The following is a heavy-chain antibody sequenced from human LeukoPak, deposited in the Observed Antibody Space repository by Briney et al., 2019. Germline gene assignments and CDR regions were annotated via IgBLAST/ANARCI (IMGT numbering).Heavy chain of an antibody. CDR1: GGSISSSSYY. V-gene: IGHV4-39*07. Sequence: SSETLSLTCTVSGGSISSSSYYWGWIRQPPGKGLEWIGSIYYSGSTYYNPSLKSRVTISVDTSKNQFSLKLSSVTAADTAVYYCARDDTPYGSGSYSNWGQGTLVTVSS. D-gene: IGHD3-10*01. CDR2: IYYSGST. CDR3: ARDDTPYGSGSYSN. J-gene: IGHJ4*02.